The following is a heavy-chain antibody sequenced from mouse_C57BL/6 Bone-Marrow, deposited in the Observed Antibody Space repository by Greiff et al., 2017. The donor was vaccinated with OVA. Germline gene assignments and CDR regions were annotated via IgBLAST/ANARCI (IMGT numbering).Heavy chain of an antibody. J-gene: IGHJ3*01. Sequence: SGAELVRPGASVKLSCTASGFNIKDDYMHWVKQRPEQGLEWIGWIDPENGDTEYASKFQGKATITADTSSNTAYLQLSSLTSEDTAVYYCTTPIYYDYDWFAYWGQGTLVTVSA. CDR3: TTPIYYDYDWFAY. V-gene: IGHV14-4*01. D-gene: IGHD2-4*01. CDR2: IDPENGDT. CDR1: GFNIKDDY.